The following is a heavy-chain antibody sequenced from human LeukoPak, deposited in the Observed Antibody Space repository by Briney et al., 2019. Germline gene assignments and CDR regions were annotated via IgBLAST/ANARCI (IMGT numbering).Heavy chain of an antibody. CDR2: IYHSGST. V-gene: IGHV4-38-2*02. Sequence: SETLSLTGTVSAYSINSGYYWGWIRQPPGKGLEWIGSIYHSGSTYYNPSLKSRVTISVDTSKNQFSLKLSSVTAADTAVYFCAGYHAYGVTTPPLGYWGQGTLVTVPS. J-gene: IGHJ4*02. CDR1: AYSINSGYY. CDR3: AGYHAYGVTTPPLGY. D-gene: IGHD4-17*01.